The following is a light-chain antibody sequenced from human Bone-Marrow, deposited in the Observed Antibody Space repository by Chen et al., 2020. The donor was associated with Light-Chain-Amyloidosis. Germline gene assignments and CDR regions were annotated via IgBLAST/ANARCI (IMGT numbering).Light chain of an antibody. CDR3: QQYGTSPLA. CDR1: KTISSNY. V-gene: IGKV3-20*01. J-gene: IGKJ4*01. Sequence: EILLTQSPGTLSLSPGEGANLSCRASKTISSNYLTWYQQKFGQAPRLLIYGSSSRATGIPDRFTGSGSRTDFTLTINRLEPEDFAMYYCQQYGTSPLAVGGGTKVEIK. CDR2: GSS.